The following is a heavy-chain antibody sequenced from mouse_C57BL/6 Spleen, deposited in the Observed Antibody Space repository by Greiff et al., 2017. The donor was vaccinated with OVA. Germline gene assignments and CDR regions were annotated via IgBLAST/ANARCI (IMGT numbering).Heavy chain of an antibody. J-gene: IGHJ2*01. Sequence: EVQLQQSGAELVRPGASVQLSCTASGFNIKDDYMHWVKQRPEQGLEWIGWIDPENGDTEYASKFQGKATITAETSSNTAYLQLSSLTSEDTAVYYCTTGGSDYWGQGTTLTVSS. CDR3: TTGGSDY. CDR1: GFNIKDDY. CDR2: IDPENGDT. V-gene: IGHV14-4*01.